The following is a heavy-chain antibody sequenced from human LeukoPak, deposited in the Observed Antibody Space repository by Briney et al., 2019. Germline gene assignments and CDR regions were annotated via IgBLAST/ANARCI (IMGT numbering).Heavy chain of an antibody. CDR2: INHSGST. Sequence: SETPSLTCAVYGGSFSGYYWSWIRQPPGKGLEWIGEINHSGSTNYNPSLKSRVTISVDTSKNQFSLKLSSVTAADTAVYYCARGLDTDFDYWGQGTLVTVSS. D-gene: IGHD5-18*01. V-gene: IGHV4-34*01. CDR3: ARGLDTDFDY. J-gene: IGHJ4*02. CDR1: GGSFSGYY.